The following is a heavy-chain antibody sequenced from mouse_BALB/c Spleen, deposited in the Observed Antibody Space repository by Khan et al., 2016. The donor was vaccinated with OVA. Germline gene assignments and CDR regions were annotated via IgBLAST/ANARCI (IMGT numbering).Heavy chain of an antibody. V-gene: IGHV3-2*02. CDR3: ARVYWGDFDY. CDR2: ISYSGNT. J-gene: IGHJ2*02. Sequence: EVELVESGPGLVKPSQSLSLTCTVTGYSITSDYAWNWIRQFPGNKLEWMGFISYSGNTKYNPSLKSRFSITRDTSKNQFFLQLNSVTTEDTATYYCARVYWGDFDYWGHGTSLTVSS. CDR1: GYSITSDYA. D-gene: IGHD1-1*01.